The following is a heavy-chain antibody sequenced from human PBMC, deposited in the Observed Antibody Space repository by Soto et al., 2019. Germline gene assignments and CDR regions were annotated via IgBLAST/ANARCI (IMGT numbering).Heavy chain of an antibody. D-gene: IGHD3-22*01. CDR1: GYSFTSYW. CDR2: IYPGDSDT. V-gene: IGHV5-51*01. CDR3: ARSDYYDGSTSMDV. Sequence: SLRIPRKGFGYSFTSYWIRWMLQMHGKGLEWMGIIYPGDSDTRYSPSFQGQVTISADKSISTAYLQWSSLKASDTAMYYCARSDYYDGSTSMDVWGQGTTVTVSS. J-gene: IGHJ6*02.